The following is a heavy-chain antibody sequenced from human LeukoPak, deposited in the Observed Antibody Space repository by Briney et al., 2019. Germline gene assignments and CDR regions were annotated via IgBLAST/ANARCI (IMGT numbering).Heavy chain of an antibody. J-gene: IGHJ6*02. Sequence: SETLSLTCTVSGGSISSYYWSWIRQPPGKGLEWIGYIYYSGSTNYNPSLKSRVTISVDTSKNQLSLKLSSVTAADTAVYYCARHSPRYYYYYGMDVWGQGTTVTVSS. V-gene: IGHV4-59*08. CDR1: GGSISSYY. CDR2: IYYSGST. CDR3: ARHSPRYYYYYGMDV.